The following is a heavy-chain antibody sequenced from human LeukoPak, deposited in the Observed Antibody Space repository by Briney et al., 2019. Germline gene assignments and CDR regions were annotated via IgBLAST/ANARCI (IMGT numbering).Heavy chain of an antibody. J-gene: IGHJ5*02. Sequence: ASVKVSCKTSGYTFTGYYLHWVRQAPGQGLEWMGWIRPNSGGTKNAQKFQGRVTMTRDTSISTAYMELNRLTSDDTAVYYCARFLPHRAAAGFDPWGQGTLVTVSS. D-gene: IGHD6-13*01. CDR2: IRPNSGGT. CDR3: ARFLPHRAAAGFDP. CDR1: GYTFTGYY. V-gene: IGHV1-2*02.